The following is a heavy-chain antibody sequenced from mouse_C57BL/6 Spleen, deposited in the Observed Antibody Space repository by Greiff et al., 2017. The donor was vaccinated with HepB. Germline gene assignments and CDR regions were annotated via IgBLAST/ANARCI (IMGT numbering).Heavy chain of an antibody. Sequence: EVKLVESGGGLVKPGGSLKLSCAASGFTFSDYGMHWVRQAPEKGLEWVAYISSGSSTIYYADTVKGRFTISRDNAKNTLFLQMTSLRSEDTAMYDCARKNYGRNAMDYWGQGPSVTVSS. J-gene: IGHJ4*01. V-gene: IGHV5-17*01. CDR2: ISSGSSTI. CDR3: ARKNYGRNAMDY. CDR1: GFTFSDYG. D-gene: IGHD1-1*01.